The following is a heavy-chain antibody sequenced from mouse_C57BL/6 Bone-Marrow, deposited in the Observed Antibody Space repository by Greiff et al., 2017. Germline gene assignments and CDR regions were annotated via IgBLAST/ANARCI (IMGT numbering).Heavy chain of an antibody. CDR1: GFTFSDAW. Sequence: EVKLMESGGGLVPPGGSMKLSCAASGFTFSDAWMDWVRQSPEKGLEWVAEIKNKANNHATYYTGSVKGRFTISRDESKSRVYRQMNSLRAEDTGIYYGTQFIKDYWGQGTTLTVSA. V-gene: IGHV6-6*01. J-gene: IGHJ2*01. CDR3: TQFIKDY. D-gene: IGHD1-1*01. CDR2: IKNKANNHAT.